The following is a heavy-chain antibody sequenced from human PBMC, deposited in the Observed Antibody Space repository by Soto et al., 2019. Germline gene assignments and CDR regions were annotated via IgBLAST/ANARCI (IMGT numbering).Heavy chain of an antibody. J-gene: IGHJ5*02. D-gene: IGHD2-21*02. Sequence: SETLSLTCTVSGGSISSSSYYWGWIRQPPGKGLEWIGSIYYSGSTYYNPSLKSRVTISVDTPKNQFSLKLSSVTAADTAVYYCARPRTYCGGDCSNWFDPWGQGTLVTSPQ. CDR1: GGSISSSSYY. CDR2: IYYSGST. CDR3: ARPRTYCGGDCSNWFDP. V-gene: IGHV4-39*01.